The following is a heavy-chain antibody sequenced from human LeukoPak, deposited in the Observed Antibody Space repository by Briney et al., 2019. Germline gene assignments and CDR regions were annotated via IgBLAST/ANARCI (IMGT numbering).Heavy chain of an antibody. CDR3: ARVDPDSSSALEVFDY. CDR2: IYYSGST. D-gene: IGHD6-6*01. V-gene: IGHV4-59*01. J-gene: IGHJ4*02. Sequence: SETLSLTCTVSGGSISSYYWSWIRQPPGKGLEWIGYIYYSGSTNYNPSLKSRVTISVDTSKNQFSLKLSSVTAADTAVYYCARVDPDSSSALEVFDYWGQGTLVTVSS. CDR1: GGSISSYY.